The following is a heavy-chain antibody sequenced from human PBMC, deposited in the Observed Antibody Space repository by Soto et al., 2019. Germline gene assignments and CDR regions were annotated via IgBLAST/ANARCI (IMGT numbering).Heavy chain of an antibody. Sequence: QVQLVQSGAEVKKPGASVKVSCKASGYTFTSYDINWVRQATGQGLEWMGWMNPNSGNTGYEQKFQGRVTMTRNPSRSTAYMELSSLRSADPAVYYCASSTNDYGDRHWGQGPLVTVSS. CDR3: ASSTNDYGDRH. CDR2: MNPNSGNT. J-gene: IGHJ4*02. CDR1: GYTFTSYD. V-gene: IGHV1-8*01. D-gene: IGHD4-17*01.